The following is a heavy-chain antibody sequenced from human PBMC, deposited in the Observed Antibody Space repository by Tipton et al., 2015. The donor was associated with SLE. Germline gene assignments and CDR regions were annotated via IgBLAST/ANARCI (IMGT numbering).Heavy chain of an antibody. CDR1: GGSISGSTYY. D-gene: IGHD4-17*01. J-gene: IGHJ4*02. CDR3: ARYYGDYF. CDR2: IYYTGNA. V-gene: IGHV4-39*07. Sequence: TLSLTCTVSGGSISGSTYYWGWFRQPPGKGLEWIGSIYYTGNAYYDSSLKSRVTISIDTSKNQFSLNVSSVTAADTAVYCCARYYGDYFWGQGTLVTVSS.